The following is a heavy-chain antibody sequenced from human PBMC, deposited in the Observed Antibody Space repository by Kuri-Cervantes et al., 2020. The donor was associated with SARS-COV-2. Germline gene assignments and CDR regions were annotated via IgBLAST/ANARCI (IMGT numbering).Heavy chain of an antibody. CDR2: IYYSGST. Sequence: GSLRLSCTVPGGSISSYYWSWIRQPPGKGLEWIGYIYYSGSTNYNPSLKSRVTISVDRSKNQFSLKLSSVTAADTAVYYCAGPNYDFWSGYYTGNYYYYMDVWGKGTTVTVSS. CDR3: AGPNYDFWSGYYTGNYYYYMDV. D-gene: IGHD3-3*01. CDR1: GGSISSYY. V-gene: IGHV4-59*12. J-gene: IGHJ6*03.